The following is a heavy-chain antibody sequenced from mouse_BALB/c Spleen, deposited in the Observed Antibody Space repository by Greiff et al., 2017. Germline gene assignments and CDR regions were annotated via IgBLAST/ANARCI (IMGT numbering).Heavy chain of an antibody. CDR1: GFTFTDYY. J-gene: IGHJ4*01. CDR3: ARDPIYDGYSYAMDY. V-gene: IGHV7-3*02. CDR2: IRNKANGYTT. Sequence: EVKLVESGGGLVQPGGSLRLSCATSGFTFTDYYMSWVRQPPGKALEWLGFIRNKANGYTTEYSASVKGRFTISRDNSQSILYLQMNTLRAEDSATYYCARDPIYDGYSYAMDYWGQGTSVTVSS. D-gene: IGHD2-3*01.